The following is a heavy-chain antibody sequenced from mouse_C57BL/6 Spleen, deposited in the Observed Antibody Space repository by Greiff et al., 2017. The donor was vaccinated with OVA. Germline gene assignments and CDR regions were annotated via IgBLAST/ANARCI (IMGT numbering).Heavy chain of an antibody. D-gene: IGHD2-9*01. Sequence: EVKLQESGGGLVKPGGSLKLSCAASGFTFSDYGMHWVRQAPEKGLEWVAYISSGSSTIYYADTVKGRFTISRDNAKNTLFLQMTSRRSEDTAMYYCARTYYGYDWFAYWGQGTLVTVSA. CDR1: GFTFSDYG. CDR3: ARTYYGYDWFAY. J-gene: IGHJ3*01. CDR2: ISSGSSTI. V-gene: IGHV5-17*01.